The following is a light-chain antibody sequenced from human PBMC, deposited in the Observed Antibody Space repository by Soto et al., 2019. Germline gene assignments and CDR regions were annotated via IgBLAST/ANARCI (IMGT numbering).Light chain of an antibody. V-gene: IGKV1-33*01. Sequence: GARVTITCQASRHITNSLNWFQQKPGKAPQLLIYYASNLETGVPSRFSGGGSGTHFTFTISSLQPEDIATYYCQQYDNLPLTFGGGTKVEIK. CDR3: QQYDNLPLT. J-gene: IGKJ4*01. CDR2: YAS. CDR1: RHITNS.